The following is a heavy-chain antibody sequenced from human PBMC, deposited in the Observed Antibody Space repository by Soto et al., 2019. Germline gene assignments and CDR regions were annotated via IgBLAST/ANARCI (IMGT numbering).Heavy chain of an antibody. CDR1: GFTFNMYW. V-gene: IGHV3-23*01. J-gene: IGHJ4*02. CDR3: ANDILVGATSHNDY. Sequence: GGSLRLSCAASGFTFNMYWMHWFRQAPGEGQEWVSAISGSGGSTYYADSVKGRFTISRDNSKNTLYLQMNSLRAEDTAVYYCANDILVGATSHNDYPGQGTFLPVSS. CDR2: ISGSGGST. D-gene: IGHD1-26*01.